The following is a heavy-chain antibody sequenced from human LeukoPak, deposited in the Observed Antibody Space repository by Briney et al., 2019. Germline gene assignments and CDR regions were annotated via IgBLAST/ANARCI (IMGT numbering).Heavy chain of an antibody. V-gene: IGHV4-61*02. CDR1: GVSIRSGSYY. Sequence: ASETLSLTCNVSGVSIRSGSYYWSWLRQPAGKGLEWIGRIYTSGTTNYNPSLKSRVTISVGTSKSQFSLKLSSVTAADTAVYYCAREVSDYDILTGWIDYWGQGTLVSVSS. J-gene: IGHJ4*02. D-gene: IGHD3-9*01. CDR2: IYTSGTT. CDR3: AREVSDYDILTGWIDY.